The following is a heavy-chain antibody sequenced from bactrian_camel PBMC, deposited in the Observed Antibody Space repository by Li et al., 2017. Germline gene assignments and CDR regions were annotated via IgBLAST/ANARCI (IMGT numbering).Heavy chain of an antibody. V-gene: IGHV3S31*01. CDR1: GFAFSSYA. D-gene: IGHD6*01. Sequence: VQLVESGGDLEQPGGSLRLSCAASGFAFSSYAMSWVRQAPGKGLEWVSSIISGGERSDYADSVKGRLTISRDNTKNMLYLQMNSLKSEDTALYYCVKGARAWAAGTYFGYWGQGTQVTVS. CDR3: VKGARAWAAGTYFGY. J-gene: IGHJ6*01. CDR2: IISGGERS.